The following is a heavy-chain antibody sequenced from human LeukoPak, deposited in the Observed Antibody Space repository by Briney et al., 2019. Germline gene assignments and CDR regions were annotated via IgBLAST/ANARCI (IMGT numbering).Heavy chain of an antibody. CDR3: TTLGYHLDS. J-gene: IGHJ4*02. D-gene: IGHD3-22*01. Sequence: GGSLRLSCAASGFTFRNNWMHWVRQVPGKGLVWVSRINTDGRSTGYADSVKGRFTISRDNAENTLYLQMNSLRAEDTALYYCTTLGYHLDSWGQGTLVTVSS. CDR2: INTDGRST. CDR1: GFTFRNNW. V-gene: IGHV3-74*01.